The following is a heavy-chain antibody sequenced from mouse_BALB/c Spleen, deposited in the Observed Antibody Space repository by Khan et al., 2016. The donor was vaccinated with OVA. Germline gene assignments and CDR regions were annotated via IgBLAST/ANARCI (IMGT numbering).Heavy chain of an antibody. Sequence: DLVKPGASVKLSCKASGYTFTSYWINWIKQRPGQGLEWIGQISPGSGSDYYNKIFTVKATLTVDTSSTTAYIQLSSLSSEDSAVYCCARSNYYGSGLYAMDYWGQGTSVTVSS. J-gene: IGHJ4*01. V-gene: IGHV1S41*01. CDR2: ISPGSGSD. D-gene: IGHD1-1*01. CDR1: GYTFTSYW. CDR3: ARSNYYGSGLYAMDY.